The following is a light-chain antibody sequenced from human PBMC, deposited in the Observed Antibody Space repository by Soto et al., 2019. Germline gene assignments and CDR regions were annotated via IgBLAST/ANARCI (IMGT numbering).Light chain of an antibody. Sequence: DIQLTQSPSFLSASVGDRVTITCRASQGISSYLAWYQQKPRKAPKLLIYAASTLQSGVPSRFSGSGSGTEFTLTISSLQPEDFATYYCQQLNSYPFTFGGGTKV. CDR3: QQLNSYPFT. V-gene: IGKV1-9*01. CDR2: AAS. CDR1: QGISSY. J-gene: IGKJ4*01.